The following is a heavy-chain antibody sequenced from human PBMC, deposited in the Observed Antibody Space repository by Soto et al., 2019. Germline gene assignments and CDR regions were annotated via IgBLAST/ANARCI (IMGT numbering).Heavy chain of an antibody. D-gene: IGHD1-26*01. CDR2: ISHDGSYK. CDR3: AKGLLAIVGTTLPRDAFNI. Sequence: PGGSLRLSCAAAGFSFTTYVMHWVRQAPGKGLEWVAVISHDGSYKYYGDAVKGRFTISRDTSKNAVYLEMNSLRPEDTAVYYCAKGLLAIVGTTLPRDAFNIWGQGTMVTASS. CDR1: GFSFTTYV. V-gene: IGHV3-30*18. J-gene: IGHJ3*02.